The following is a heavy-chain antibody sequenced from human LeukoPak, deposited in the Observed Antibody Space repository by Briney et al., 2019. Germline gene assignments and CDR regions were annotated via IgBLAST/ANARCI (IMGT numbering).Heavy chain of an antibody. Sequence: GGSLRLSCAASGFTFNTYSMNWVRQAPGKGLEWVSYITSSSSSIYYADSVKGRFTISRDNAKNSLYLQMNSLRAEDTAVYYCARGAINMIVEAGSWFDPWGQGTLVTVSS. CDR1: GFTFNTYS. CDR3: ARGAINMIVEAGSWFDP. V-gene: IGHV3-48*01. J-gene: IGHJ5*02. CDR2: ITSSSSSI. D-gene: IGHD3-22*01.